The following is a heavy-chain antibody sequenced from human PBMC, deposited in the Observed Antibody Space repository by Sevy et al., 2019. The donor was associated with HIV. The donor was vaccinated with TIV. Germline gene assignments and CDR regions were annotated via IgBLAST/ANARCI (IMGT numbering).Heavy chain of an antibody. CDR2: LIGGGSRT. J-gene: IGHJ6*02. CDR1: GFPFSNYA. CDR3: AKRRVQSGLSGGGANYGWDV. Sequence: GGSLRLSCAASGFPFSNYAMSWIRQAPGKGLEWVSTLIGGGSRTYYADSVTGRSTISRVNSKNTLYLQMNSLGADDTAIYYCAKRRVQSGLSGGGANYGWDVCGHGTTVTVSS. D-gene: IGHD2-15*01. V-gene: IGHV3-23*01.